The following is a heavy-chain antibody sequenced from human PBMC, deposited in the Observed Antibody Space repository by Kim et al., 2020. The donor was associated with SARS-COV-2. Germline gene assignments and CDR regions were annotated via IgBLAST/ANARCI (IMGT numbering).Heavy chain of an antibody. D-gene: IGHD4-17*01. J-gene: IGHJ6*02. CDR3: ARGPTVTTRYYYGMDV. CDR1: GGSFSGYY. CDR2: INHSGST. V-gene: IGHV4-34*01. Sequence: SETLSLTCAVYGGSFSGYYWSWIRQPPGKGLEWIGEINHSGSTNYNPSLKSRVTISVDTSKNQFSLKLSSVTADTAVYYCARGPTVTTRYYYGMDVWGQG.